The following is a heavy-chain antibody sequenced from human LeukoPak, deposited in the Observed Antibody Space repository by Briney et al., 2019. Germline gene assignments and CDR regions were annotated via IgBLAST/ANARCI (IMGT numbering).Heavy chain of an antibody. J-gene: IGHJ4*02. V-gene: IGHV4-39*01. CDR3: ARLYWVRWVGY. Sequence: PSETLSLTCTVSGDSISSTVYYWAWIRQPPGKGLEWIGNVYYSGNTYYNPSLRGRVTISVDTAKNQFFLNLRSVTAADTAVYYCARLYWVRWVGYWGQGTLVTVSS. CDR1: GDSISSTVYY. D-gene: IGHD5-12*01. CDR2: VYYSGNT.